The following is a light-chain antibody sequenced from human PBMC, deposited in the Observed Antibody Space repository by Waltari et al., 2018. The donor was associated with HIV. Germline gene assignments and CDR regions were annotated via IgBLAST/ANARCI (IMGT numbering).Light chain of an antibody. Sequence: EIVMTQSPATPSVSPGERATLSCRARQSVSSNLAWYQQKPGQAPGLLIYGASTRATGIPARFSGSGSGTAVTLTISSLQSEDFAVYYCQQYNNWPPMYTFGQGTKLEIK. CDR2: GAS. CDR3: QQYNNWPPMYT. J-gene: IGKJ2*01. CDR1: QSVSSN. V-gene: IGKV3-15*01.